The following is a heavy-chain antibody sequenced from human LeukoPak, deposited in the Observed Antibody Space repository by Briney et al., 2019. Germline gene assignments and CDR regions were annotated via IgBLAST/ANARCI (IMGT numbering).Heavy chain of an antibody. Sequence: KASETLSLTCAVYGGSFSGYYWSWIRQPPGKGLEWIGEINHSGSTNYNPSLKSRVTISVDRSKNQFSLKLSSVTAADTAVYYCARGAMVRGVIITFDPWGQGTLVTVSS. CDR1: GGSFSGYY. CDR2: INHSGST. J-gene: IGHJ5*02. D-gene: IGHD3-10*01. V-gene: IGHV4-34*01. CDR3: ARGAMVRGVIITFDP.